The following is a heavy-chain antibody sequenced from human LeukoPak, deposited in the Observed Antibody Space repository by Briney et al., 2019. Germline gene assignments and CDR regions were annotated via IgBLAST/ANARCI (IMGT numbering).Heavy chain of an antibody. CDR3: AGLTTVVTPSGWFDP. CDR1: GFTFSSYA. J-gene: IGHJ5*02. V-gene: IGHV3-30*04. D-gene: IGHD4-23*01. CDR2: ISYDGSNK. Sequence: PGGSLRLSCAASGFTFSSYAMHRVRQAPGTGLEWVAVISYDGSNKYYADSVKGRFTISRDNSKNTLYLQMNSLRAEDTAVYYCAGLTTVVTPSGWFDPWGQGTLVTVSS.